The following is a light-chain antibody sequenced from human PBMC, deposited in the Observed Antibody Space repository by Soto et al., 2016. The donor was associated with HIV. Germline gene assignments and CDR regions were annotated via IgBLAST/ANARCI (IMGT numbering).Light chain of an antibody. Sequence: DIQMTQSPSSLSASVGDRVTITCRASQSISSYLNWYQQKPGKAPKLLIYASSSLQSGVPSRFSGSGSGTDFTLTISSLQPEDFATYYCQQSYTYPPLTFGGGPRWRSN. J-gene: IGKJ4*01. V-gene: IGKV1-39*01. CDR1: QSISSY. CDR3: QQSYTYPPLT. CDR2: ASS.